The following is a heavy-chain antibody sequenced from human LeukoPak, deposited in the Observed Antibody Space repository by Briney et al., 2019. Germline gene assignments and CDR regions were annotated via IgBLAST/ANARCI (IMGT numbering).Heavy chain of an antibody. CDR2: INHSGST. CDR1: GGSFSGYY. CDR3: AREEGMEYYDFWSGSYGMDV. Sequence: PSETLSLTCAVYGGSFSGYYWSWIRQPPGKGLEWIGEINHSGSTNYNPSLKSRVTISVDTSKNQFSLKLSSVTAADTAVYYCAREEGMEYYDFWSGSYGMDVWGQGTTVTVSS. J-gene: IGHJ6*02. V-gene: IGHV4-34*01. D-gene: IGHD3-3*01.